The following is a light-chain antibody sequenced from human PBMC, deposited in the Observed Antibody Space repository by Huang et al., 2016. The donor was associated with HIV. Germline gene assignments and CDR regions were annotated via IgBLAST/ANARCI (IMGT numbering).Light chain of an antibody. CDR1: ESLVYSDGNTY. CDR3: MQGTHWWA. CDR2: KVT. V-gene: IGKV2-30*01. J-gene: IGKJ1*01. Sequence: DVVMTQFPLSLPVTLGLPASITCRSSESLVYSDGNTYWNWFKQRPGQSPRRLIYKVTDLDSGVPEIFSGSGSGTDFTLNIIRVEAEDVGIYYCMQGTHWWAFCQGTKVEIK.